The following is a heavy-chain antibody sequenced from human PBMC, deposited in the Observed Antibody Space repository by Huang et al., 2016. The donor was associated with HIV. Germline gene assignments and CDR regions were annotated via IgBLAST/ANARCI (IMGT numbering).Heavy chain of an antibody. D-gene: IGHD2-2*01. J-gene: IGHJ4*02. Sequence: ISSTPYYWGWIRQPPGKGLEWIATIYYSGGSYYNPSLKSRVTISLDTSKNQFSLNLTSLSAADTAVYYCARHRKVVPTALAYWGRGTLVTVSS. CDR2: IYYSGGS. CDR3: ARHRKVVPTALAY. V-gene: IGHV4-39*01. CDR1: ISSTPYY.